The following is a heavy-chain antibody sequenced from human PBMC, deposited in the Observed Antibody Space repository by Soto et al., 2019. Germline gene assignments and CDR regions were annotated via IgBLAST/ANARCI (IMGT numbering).Heavy chain of an antibody. D-gene: IGHD3-9*01. V-gene: IGHV3-21*06. CDR3: ARNDRTLDP. J-gene: IGHJ5*02. CDR1: GFTFSSYS. CDR2: ISVGSGHI. Sequence: GGSLRLSCAASGFTFSSYSMTWVRQAPGKGLEWVSSISVGSGHIYYADSVKGRFTISRDNAKNSLYLQMNSLRAEDTAVYYCARNDRTLDPRGEGTLVTVS.